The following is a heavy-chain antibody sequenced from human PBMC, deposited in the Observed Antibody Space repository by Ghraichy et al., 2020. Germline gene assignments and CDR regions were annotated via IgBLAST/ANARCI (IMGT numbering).Heavy chain of an antibody. CDR3: ARFPPRYSGYENWFDP. Sequence: SQTLSLTCTVSGGSISSYYWSWIRQPPGKGLEWIGYIYYSGSTNYNPSLKSRVTISVDTSKNQFSLKLSAVTAADTAVYYCARFPPRYSGYENWFDPWCQGTLVTVSS. V-gene: IGHV4-59*01. D-gene: IGHD5-12*01. J-gene: IGHJ5*02. CDR1: GGSISSYY. CDR2: IYYSGST.